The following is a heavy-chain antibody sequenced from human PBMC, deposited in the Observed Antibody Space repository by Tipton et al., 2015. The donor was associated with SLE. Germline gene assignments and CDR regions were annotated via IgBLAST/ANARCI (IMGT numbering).Heavy chain of an antibody. J-gene: IGHJ4*02. CDR3: ARGWYYDGSLGY. CDR1: GFTFSSYE. CDR2: ISSSGSTI. D-gene: IGHD3-3*01. V-gene: IGHV3-48*03. Sequence: SLRLSCAVSGFTFSSYEMNWVRQAPGKGLEWVSYISSSGSTIHYADSVKGRLTISRDNAKNSLYLQMNSLRGEDTAVYYCARGWYYDGSLGYWGQGTLVTVSS.